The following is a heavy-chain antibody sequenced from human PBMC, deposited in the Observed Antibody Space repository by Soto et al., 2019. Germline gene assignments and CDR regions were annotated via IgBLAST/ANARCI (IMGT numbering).Heavy chain of an antibody. D-gene: IGHD5-12*01. Sequence: QPGGSLRLSCAASGFTFSSYWMSWVRQAPGKGLEWVANIKQDGSEKYYVDTVKGRFTISRDNAKNKLYLQMNSLRAEDTAVYYCARFWLQNPIALDYWGQGTLVTVSS. J-gene: IGHJ4*02. CDR3: ARFWLQNPIALDY. CDR2: IKQDGSEK. CDR1: GFTFSSYW. V-gene: IGHV3-7*01.